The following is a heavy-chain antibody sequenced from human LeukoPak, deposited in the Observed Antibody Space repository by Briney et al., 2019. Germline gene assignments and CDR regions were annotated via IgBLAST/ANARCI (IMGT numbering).Heavy chain of an antibody. Sequence: TPSETLSLTCTVSGGSISSYYWSWIRQPPGKGLEWIGYIYYSGSTNYNPSLKSRVTISVDTSKNQFSLKLSSVTAADTAVYYCARAASLRYFDWLSEGLGGYYYMDVWGKGTTVTISS. V-gene: IGHV4-59*01. CDR3: ARAASLRYFDWLSEGLGGYYYMDV. D-gene: IGHD3-9*01. J-gene: IGHJ6*03. CDR1: GGSISSYY. CDR2: IYYSGST.